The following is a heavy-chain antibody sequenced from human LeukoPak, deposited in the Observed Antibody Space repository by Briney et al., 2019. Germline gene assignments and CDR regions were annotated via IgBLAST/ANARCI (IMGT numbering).Heavy chain of an antibody. Sequence: ASVKLSCKASVATFTSYAITWVRHAPGQGLEWMGRISHILGIANYAQKFQGRVTITADKSTSTAYMELSSLRSEDTVVYYCARCRQELHDYWGQGTLVTVSS. V-gene: IGHV1-69*04. D-gene: IGHD6-13*01. CDR2: ISHILGIA. CDR1: VATFTSYA. CDR3: ARCRQELHDY. J-gene: IGHJ4*02.